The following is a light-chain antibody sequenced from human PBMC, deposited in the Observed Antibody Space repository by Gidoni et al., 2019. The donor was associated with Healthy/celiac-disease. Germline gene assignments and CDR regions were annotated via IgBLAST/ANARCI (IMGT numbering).Light chain of an antibody. J-gene: IGKJ2*01. CDR2: GAS. CDR3: QQYGSSPGYT. CDR1: QSVSISS. Sequence: EVVFTQSPGTLSLSPGERATLPCSASQSVSISSLAWYQQKTGQAPRLLIYGASSRATGIPDRCSGSGAGTEFTLTISRLEPEDVAVYYCQQYGSSPGYTFGQGTKLEIK. V-gene: IGKV3-20*01.